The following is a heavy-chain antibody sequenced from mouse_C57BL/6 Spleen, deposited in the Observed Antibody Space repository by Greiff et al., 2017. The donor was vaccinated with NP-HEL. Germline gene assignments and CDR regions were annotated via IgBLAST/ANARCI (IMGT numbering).Heavy chain of an antibody. Sequence: EVKLVESGGGLVKPGGSLKLSCAASGFTFSSYAMSWVRQTPEKRLEWVATISDGGSYTYYPDNVKGRFTISRDNAKNNLYLQMSHLKSEDTAMYYCAREANSYYFDYWGQGTTLTVSS. J-gene: IGHJ2*01. CDR3: AREANSYYFDY. CDR2: ISDGGSYT. D-gene: IGHD4-1*01. V-gene: IGHV5-4*01. CDR1: GFTFSSYA.